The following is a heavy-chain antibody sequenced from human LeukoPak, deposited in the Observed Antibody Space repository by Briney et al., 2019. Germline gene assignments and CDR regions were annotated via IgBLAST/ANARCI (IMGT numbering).Heavy chain of an antibody. V-gene: IGHV3-30-3*01. CDR2: ISYDGSNK. CDR3: ARVRGGN. J-gene: IGHJ4*02. D-gene: IGHD3-16*01. CDR1: GFTFSSYA. Sequence: PGGSLRLSCAASGFTFSSYAMHWVRQAPGKGLEWVAVISYDGSNKYYADSVKGRFTISRDNAKNILCLQMNSLRAEDTAVYYCARVRGGNWGQGTLVTVSS.